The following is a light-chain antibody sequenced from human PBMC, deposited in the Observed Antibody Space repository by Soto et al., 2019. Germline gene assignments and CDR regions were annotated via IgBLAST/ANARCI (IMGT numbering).Light chain of an antibody. J-gene: IGLJ2*01. CDR2: STN. CDR1: SGSVSTSYY. V-gene: IGLV8-61*01. CDR3: ALYMGSGISG. Sequence: QTVVTQEPSFSVSPGGTVTLTCGLSSGSVSTSYYPSWYQQTPGQAPRTLIYSTNTRSSGVPDRFSGSILGNKAALTITGAQADDESDYYCALYMGSGISGFGGGTKVTVL.